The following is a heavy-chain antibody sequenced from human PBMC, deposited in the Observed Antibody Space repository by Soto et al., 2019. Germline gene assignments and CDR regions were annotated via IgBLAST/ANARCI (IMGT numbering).Heavy chain of an antibody. V-gene: IGHV3-48*02. CDR2: ISPSNSTI. CDR1: GFTFSLYP. Sequence: QLVESGGGLVQPGGSLRLSCAASGFTFSLYPVNWVRQAPGKGLEWLSYISPSNSTIYYADSVKGRFTISRDNAKNSLDLQMNVLRDDDTAVYYCARVGRGFCSSTRCYTDGFDIWGQGTVVTVST. CDR3: ARVGRGFCSSTRCYTDGFDI. D-gene: IGHD2-2*01. J-gene: IGHJ3*02.